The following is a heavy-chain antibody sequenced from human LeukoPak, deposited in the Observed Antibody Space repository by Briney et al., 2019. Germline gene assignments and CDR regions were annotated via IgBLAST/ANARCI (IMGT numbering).Heavy chain of an antibody. Sequence: ASVKVSCKASGDTFSSYAVSWVRQAPGQGREWMGGIFPIFGTANYAQRFQGRVTITADESTSTAYMELSSLRSEDTAVYYCARDPAPDTAFGYFDYWGQGTLVTVSS. D-gene: IGHD1-14*01. CDR1: GDTFSSYA. V-gene: IGHV1-69*13. CDR3: ARDPAPDTAFGYFDY. CDR2: IFPIFGTA. J-gene: IGHJ4*02.